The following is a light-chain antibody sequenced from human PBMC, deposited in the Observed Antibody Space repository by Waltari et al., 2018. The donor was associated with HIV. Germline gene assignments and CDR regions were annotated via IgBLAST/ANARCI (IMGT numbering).Light chain of an antibody. Sequence: SVLTQPPSVSGPPGQRATISCTGSSSNIRAGSDVHWDPQVPGKAPKLLIYGHNNRPSGVPDRFSASKSGASPSLAITGLQAEDEADYYCQSYDSSLTGSVFGGGTKLTVL. CDR1: SSNIRAGSD. V-gene: IGLV1-40*01. J-gene: IGLJ2*01. CDR2: GHN. CDR3: QSYDSSLTGSV.